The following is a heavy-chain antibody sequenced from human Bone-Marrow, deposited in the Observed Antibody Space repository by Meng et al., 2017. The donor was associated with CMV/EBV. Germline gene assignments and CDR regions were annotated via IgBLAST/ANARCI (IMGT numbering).Heavy chain of an antibody. Sequence: LSLTCAASGFTFSSYWMSWVRQAPGKGLEWVANIKQDGSEKYYVDSVKGRFTISRDNAKNSLYLQMNSLRSDDTAVYYCARSIYGGYCSSTSCYNLPDYWGQGTLVTVSS. D-gene: IGHD2-2*02. CDR3: ARSIYGGYCSSTSCYNLPDY. CDR1: GFTFSSYW. V-gene: IGHV3-7*03. CDR2: IKQDGSEK. J-gene: IGHJ4*02.